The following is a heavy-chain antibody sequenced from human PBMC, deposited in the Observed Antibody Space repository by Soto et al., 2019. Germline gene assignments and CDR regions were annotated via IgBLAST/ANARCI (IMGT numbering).Heavy chain of an antibody. V-gene: IGHV1-18*01. CDR3: ARDHDTMIVVVTCFDY. J-gene: IGHJ4*02. CDR2: ISAYNGNT. CDR1: GYTFTSYG. Sequence: QVQLVQSGAEVKKPGASVKVSCKASGYTFTSYGISWVRQAPGQGLEWMGWISAYNGNTNYAQKLQGRVTMTTDTSTSTAYMELSSLRSDDTAVYYCARDHDTMIVVVTCFDYWGQGTLGTVSS. D-gene: IGHD3-22*01.